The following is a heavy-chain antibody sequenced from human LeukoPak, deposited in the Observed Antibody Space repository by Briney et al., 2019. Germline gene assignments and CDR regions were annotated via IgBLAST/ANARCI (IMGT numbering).Heavy chain of an antibody. J-gene: IGHJ4*02. CDR1: GVSTSNSRYY. CDR3: ARGGWYSLDY. CDR2: IYDSGST. V-gene: IGHV4-39*01. Sequence: PSETLSLTCTVSGVSTSNSRYYWGWIRQPPGKGLEWIGTIYDSGSTYYNPSLKSRVTISVATSKNQFSLKMSSVTAADTAVSYCARGGWYSLDYWGQGSLVIVSS. D-gene: IGHD6-19*01.